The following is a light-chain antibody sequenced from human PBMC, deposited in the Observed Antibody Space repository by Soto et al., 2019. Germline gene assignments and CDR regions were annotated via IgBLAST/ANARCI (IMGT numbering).Light chain of an antibody. V-gene: IGKV3-20*01. Sequence: IVLTHSPGTLSFSPGERATLSFRASQSVSSSYLAWYQQKPGQAPRLLIYGASSRATGIPDRFSGSGSGTDFTLTISRLEPEDFAVYYCQQYGSSPWTFGQGTRLEIK. CDR2: GAS. J-gene: IGKJ5*01. CDR1: QSVSSSY. CDR3: QQYGSSPWT.